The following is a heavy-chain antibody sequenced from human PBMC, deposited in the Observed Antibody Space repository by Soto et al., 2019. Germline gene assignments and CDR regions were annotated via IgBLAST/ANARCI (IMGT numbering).Heavy chain of an antibody. J-gene: IGHJ5*02. Sequence: SETLSLTCSVSNVSIKSSYWNWIRQSPGKGLEWIGFVYYTGTTKYNPSLKGRVTISVDTSNNEFSLKLTSVTTAGTAFYFCARDFAGRGPFDPWGQGTLVTVSS. CDR1: NVSIKSSY. D-gene: IGHD1-26*01. CDR2: VYYTGTT. CDR3: ARDFAGRGPFDP. V-gene: IGHV4-59*01.